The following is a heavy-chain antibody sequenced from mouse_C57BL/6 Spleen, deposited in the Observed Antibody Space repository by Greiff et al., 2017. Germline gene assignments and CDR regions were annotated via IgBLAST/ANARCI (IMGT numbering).Heavy chain of an antibody. Sequence: QVQLQQSGAELMKPGASVKLSCKATGYTFTGYWIEWVKQRPGHGLEWIGEILPGSGSTNYNEKFKGKATFTADTSSNTAYMKLSSLTTEDSAIYCCERSHYYDYGPWFAYWGQGTLVTVSA. J-gene: IGHJ3*01. CDR1: GYTFTGYW. V-gene: IGHV1-9*01. D-gene: IGHD2-4*01. CDR3: ERSHYYDYGPWFAY. CDR2: ILPGSGST.